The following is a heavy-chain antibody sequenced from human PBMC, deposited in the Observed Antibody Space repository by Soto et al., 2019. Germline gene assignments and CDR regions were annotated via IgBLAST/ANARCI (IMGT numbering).Heavy chain of an antibody. Sequence: ASVKVSCKASGYTFTSYYMHWVRQAPGQGLEWMGIINPSGGSTSYAQKFQGRVTMTRDTSTSTVYMELSSLRSGDTAVYYCASDATHSSGWYYFDSWGQGTLVTVSS. D-gene: IGHD6-19*01. J-gene: IGHJ4*02. V-gene: IGHV1-46*01. CDR1: GYTFTSYY. CDR3: ASDATHSSGWYYFDS. CDR2: INPSGGST.